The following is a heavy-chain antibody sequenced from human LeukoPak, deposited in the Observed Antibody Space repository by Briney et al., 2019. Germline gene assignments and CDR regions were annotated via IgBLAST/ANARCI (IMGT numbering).Heavy chain of an antibody. CDR2: INTSGGHT. J-gene: IGHJ3*02. Sequence: ASVRVSCKASGYTFTDYYMHWVRQAPGQGLEWMGIINTSGGHTNYAQTFQGRVSMTRDTSTGTLYMDLSSLRFEDTAVYYCARGLERLDSNNYLSFAFDIWGQGTMVTVSS. CDR3: ARGLERLDSNNYLSFAFDI. CDR1: GYTFTDYY. D-gene: IGHD1-1*01. V-gene: IGHV1-46*01.